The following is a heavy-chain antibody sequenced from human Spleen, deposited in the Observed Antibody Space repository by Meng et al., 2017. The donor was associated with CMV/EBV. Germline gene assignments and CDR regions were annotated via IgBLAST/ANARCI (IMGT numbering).Heavy chain of an antibody. V-gene: IGHV5-51*01. D-gene: IGHD3-22*01. CDR2: IYPGDSDT. CDR3: ARRHNFEDSSGQGGAFDI. J-gene: IGHJ3*02. CDR1: GYSFTSCW. Sequence: GGSLRLSCRGSGYSFTSCWIGWVRQMPGKGLEWMGIIYPGDSDTRYSPSFQGQVTISADKSISTAYLQWISLKASATDMYYCARRHNFEDSSGQGGAFDIWGQGTMVTVSS.